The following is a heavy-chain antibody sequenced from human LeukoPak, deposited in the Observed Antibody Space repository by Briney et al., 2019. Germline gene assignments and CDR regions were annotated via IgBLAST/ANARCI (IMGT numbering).Heavy chain of an antibody. CDR3: ARDSPLVLGAFDI. J-gene: IGHJ3*02. Sequence: PGGSLRLSCAASGFTFSNYGMSWVRQAPGKGLEYVSAISSNGGSTYYANSVKGRFTISRDNSKNTLYLQMGSLRAEDMAVYYCARDSPLVLGAFDIWGQGTMVTVSS. CDR2: ISSNGGST. V-gene: IGHV3-64*01. D-gene: IGHD2-15*01. CDR1: GFTFSNYG.